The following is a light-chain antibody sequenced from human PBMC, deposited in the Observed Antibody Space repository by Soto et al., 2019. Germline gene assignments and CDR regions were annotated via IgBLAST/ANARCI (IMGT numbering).Light chain of an antibody. CDR3: QQYVSSPWT. J-gene: IGKJ1*01. CDR1: QSVSSSN. Sequence: EIVLTQSPGTLSLSPGERATLSCRASQSVSSSNLVWYQQKPGQAPTLLIYGASTRATGIPDRFSGSGSGTDFTLTISRLEPEDFAVYFWQQYVSSPWTFGQGTKVEI. CDR2: GAS. V-gene: IGKV3-20*01.